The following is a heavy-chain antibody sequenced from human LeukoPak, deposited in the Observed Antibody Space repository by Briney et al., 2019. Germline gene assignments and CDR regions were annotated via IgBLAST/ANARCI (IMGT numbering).Heavy chain of an antibody. CDR1: GGSISSYY. Sequence: KPSETLSLTCTVSGGSISSYYWSWTRQPPGKGLEWIGYIYTSGSTNYNPSLKSRVTISVDTSKNQFSLKLSSVTAADTAVYYCARRGLYSGSYSRYAFDIWGQGTMVTVSS. CDR2: IYTSGST. CDR3: ARRGLYSGSYSRYAFDI. D-gene: IGHD1-26*01. J-gene: IGHJ3*02. V-gene: IGHV4-4*09.